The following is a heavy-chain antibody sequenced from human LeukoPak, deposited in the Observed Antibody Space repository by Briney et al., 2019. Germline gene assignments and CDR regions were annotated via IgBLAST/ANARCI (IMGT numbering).Heavy chain of an antibody. CDR2: INTNTGNP. Sequence: GASVKVSCKASGYTFSSYYMHWVRQAPGQGLEWMGWINTNTGNPAYAQGFTGRFVFSLDTSVSTAYLQISSLKAEDTAVYYCARSQGQHYFDYWGQGTLVTVSS. V-gene: IGHV7-4-1*02. J-gene: IGHJ4*02. CDR3: ARSQGQHYFDY. CDR1: GYTFSSYY.